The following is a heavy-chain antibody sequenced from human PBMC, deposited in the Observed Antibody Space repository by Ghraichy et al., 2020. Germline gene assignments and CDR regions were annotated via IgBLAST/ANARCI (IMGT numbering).Heavy chain of an antibody. D-gene: IGHD1/OR15-1a*01. V-gene: IGHV3-7*01. CDR3: ARNRVANNY. CDR1: GFTFSSFW. CDR2: INEDRSQR. J-gene: IGHJ4*02. Sequence: GESLNISCAASGFTFSSFWMSWVRQAPGKGLEWVANINEDRSQRNYVDSVKGRFTVSRDNAKNSLDLQMNSLRAEDTAVYYCARNRVANNYWGQGTLVTVSS.